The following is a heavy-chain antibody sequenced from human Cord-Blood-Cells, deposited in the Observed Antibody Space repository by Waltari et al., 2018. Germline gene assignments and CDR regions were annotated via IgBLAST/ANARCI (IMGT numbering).Heavy chain of an antibody. CDR2: ISYDGSNK. Sequence: QVQLVESGGGVVQPGRSLRLSCGASGFTFSSYGMPWVRQAPGKGLEWVAVISYDGSNKYYADSVKGRFTISRDNSKNTLYLQMNSLRAEDTAVYYCAKDPSGSYYWFDPWGQGTLVTVSS. D-gene: IGHD1-26*01. V-gene: IGHV3-30*18. J-gene: IGHJ5*02. CDR1: GFTFSSYG. CDR3: AKDPSGSYYWFDP.